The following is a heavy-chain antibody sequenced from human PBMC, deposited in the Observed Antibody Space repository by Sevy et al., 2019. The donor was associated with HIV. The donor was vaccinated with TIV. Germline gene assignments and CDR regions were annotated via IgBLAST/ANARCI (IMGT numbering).Heavy chain of an antibody. V-gene: IGHV4-4*07. J-gene: IGHJ4*02. D-gene: IGHD6-19*01. Sequence: SDTLSLTCTVSGGSISTYYWSWIRQPAGKGLEWIGHIYISGSTNYNPSLKSRVTMSLDTSKNQFSLKLTSVTAADTAVYYCARTSPGYGGGWYDFDYWGQGTLVTVSS. CDR3: ARTSPGYGGGWYDFDY. CDR2: IYISGST. CDR1: GGSISTYY.